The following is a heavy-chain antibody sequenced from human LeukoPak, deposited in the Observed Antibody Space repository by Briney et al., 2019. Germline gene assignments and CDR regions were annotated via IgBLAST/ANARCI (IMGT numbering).Heavy chain of an antibody. CDR1: GFTFSNAW. CDR2: IKSKTDGGTT. CDR3: TSESVVPYYYDSSDYRGLDY. V-gene: IGHV3-15*01. D-gene: IGHD3-22*01. Sequence: PGGSLRLSCAASGFTFSNAWMSWVRQAPGKGLEWVGRIKSKTDGGTTDYAAPVKGRFTISRDDSKNTLYLQMISLKTEDTAVYYCTSESVVPYYYDSSDYRGLDYWGQGTLVTVSS. J-gene: IGHJ4*02.